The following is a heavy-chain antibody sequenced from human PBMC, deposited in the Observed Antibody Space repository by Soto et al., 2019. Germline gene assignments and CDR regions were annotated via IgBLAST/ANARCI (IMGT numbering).Heavy chain of an antibody. CDR1: GYGFGTHW. CDR3: ARGTTLTTYVDYYFPY. CDR2: IFPGDSDT. Sequence: GEALRVSCRGSGYGFGTHWIPGGRQMPGKGLEYMGIIFPGDSDTRYSPSFQGQVIISVDKSINTAYLQLTSLKASDTAIYYCARGTTLTTYVDYYFPYWGQGPLLTGSS. D-gene: IGHD3-22*01. V-gene: IGHV5-51*01. J-gene: IGHJ4*02.